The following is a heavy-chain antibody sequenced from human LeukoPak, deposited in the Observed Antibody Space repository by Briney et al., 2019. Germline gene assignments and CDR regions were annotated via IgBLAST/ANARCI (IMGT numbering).Heavy chain of an antibody. D-gene: IGHD3-22*01. J-gene: IGHJ4*02. CDR3: ASLAPRYDSSGYYTDY. V-gene: IGHV3-48*04. Sequence: PGGSLRLSCAASGFTFSSYSMSWVRQAPGKGLEWVSYISSSSSTIYYADSVKGRFTISRDNAKNSLYLQMNSLRAEDTAVYYCASLAPRYDSSGYYTDYWGQGTLVTVSS. CDR1: GFTFSSYS. CDR2: ISSSSSTI.